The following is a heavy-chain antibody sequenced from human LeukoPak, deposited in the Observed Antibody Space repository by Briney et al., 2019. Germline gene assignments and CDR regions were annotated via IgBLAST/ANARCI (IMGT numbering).Heavy chain of an antibody. V-gene: IGHV4-34*01. J-gene: IGHJ6*03. CDR2: INHSGST. D-gene: IGHD2-15*01. Sequence: SETLSLTCAVYGGSFSGYYWSWIRQPPGKGLEWIGEINHSGSTNYNPSLKSRVTISVDTSKNQFSLKLSSVTAADTAVYYCARARWYCSGGSCYSAVPYYCYYYMDVWGKGTTVTVSS. CDR3: ARARWYCSGGSCYSAVPYYCYYYMDV. CDR1: GGSFSGYY.